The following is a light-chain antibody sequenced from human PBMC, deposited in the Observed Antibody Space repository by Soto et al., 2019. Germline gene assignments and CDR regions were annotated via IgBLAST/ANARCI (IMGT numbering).Light chain of an antibody. Sequence: QSVLTQPPSASGSPGQSVAISCTGSSNDVGGNNDYVSWYQQHPGKAPKLLIYAVSKRPSGVSERFSGSKSDNTASLTVSGLQAEDEADYYCIAYTGNDNFVFGSGTKVTVL. CDR3: IAYTGNDNFV. V-gene: IGLV2-8*01. J-gene: IGLJ1*01. CDR2: AVS. CDR1: SNDVGGNNDY.